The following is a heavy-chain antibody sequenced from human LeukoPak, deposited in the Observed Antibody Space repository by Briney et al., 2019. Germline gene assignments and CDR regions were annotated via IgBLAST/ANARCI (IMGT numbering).Heavy chain of an antibody. J-gene: IGHJ4*02. CDR1: GGSISSYY. V-gene: IGHV4-59*08. CDR2: IYYSGST. CDR3: ARQGSVLMVYAIDY. D-gene: IGHD2-8*01. Sequence: SETLSLTCTVSGGSISSYYWSWIRQPPGKGLEWIGYIYYSGSTNYNPSLKGRVTISVDTSKNQFSLKLSSVTAADTAVYYCARQGSVLMVYAIDYWGQGTLVTVSS.